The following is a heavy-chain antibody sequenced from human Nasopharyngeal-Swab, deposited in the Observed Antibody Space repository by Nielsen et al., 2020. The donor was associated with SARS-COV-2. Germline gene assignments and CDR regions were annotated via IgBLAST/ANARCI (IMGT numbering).Heavy chain of an antibody. D-gene: IGHD1-7*01. CDR2: IYYSGST. J-gene: IGHJ5*02. Sequence: WIRQPPGKGLEWIGYIYYSGSTNYNPSPKSRVTISVDTSKNQFSLKLSSVTAADTAVYYCARGGPGLELFSRFDPWGQGTLVTVSS. V-gene: IGHV4-59*01. CDR3: ARGGPGLELFSRFDP.